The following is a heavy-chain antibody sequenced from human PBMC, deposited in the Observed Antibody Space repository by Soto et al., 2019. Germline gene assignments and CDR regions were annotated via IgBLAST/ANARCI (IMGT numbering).Heavy chain of an antibody. V-gene: IGHV3-7*01. CDR1: GFTFSSHW. CDR2: INQDGSDQ. Sequence: EVQVVESGGGLVQPGGSLRLSCAASGFTFSSHWMTWVRQVPGKGLEWVANINQDGSDQYYLDSVKGRFTISRDNAKNSLCLHMNSLRVEDTAVYYCATSMRHTLNPWGQGTLVTVSS. D-gene: IGHD2-8*01. J-gene: IGHJ5*02. CDR3: ATSMRHTLNP.